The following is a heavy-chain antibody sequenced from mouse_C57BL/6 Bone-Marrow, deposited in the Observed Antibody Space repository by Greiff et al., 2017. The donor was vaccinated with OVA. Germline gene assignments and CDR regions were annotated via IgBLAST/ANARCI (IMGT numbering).Heavy chain of an antibody. D-gene: IGHD2-3*01. CDR1: GYTFTSYW. CDR2: INPSNGGT. CDR3: AREGWSPTSCDY. J-gene: IGHJ2*01. Sequence: VQLQQPGTELVKPGSSVKLSCKASGYTFTSYWMHWVKQRPVQGLEWIGNINPSNGGTNYNEKFKSKATLTVAKSSSTAYMQLSSLTSEDSAVDYCAREGWSPTSCDYCGQGTTLTVTA. V-gene: IGHV1-53*01.